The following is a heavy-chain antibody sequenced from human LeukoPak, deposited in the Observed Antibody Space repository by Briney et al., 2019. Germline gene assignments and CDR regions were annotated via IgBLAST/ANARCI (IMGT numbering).Heavy chain of an antibody. V-gene: IGHV3-11*01. D-gene: IGHD3-22*01. CDR1: GFTFSDFY. CDR2: ISKKGDSI. Sequence: GGSLRLSCAASGFTFSDFYMTWIRQAPGKGLEWLSFISKKGDSIYYADSVRGRFIISRDNAKNLLYLQMNSLRPEDTAIYYCARDRSGYQYNWFDPWGQGTLVTVSS. CDR3: ARDRSGYQYNWFDP. J-gene: IGHJ5*02.